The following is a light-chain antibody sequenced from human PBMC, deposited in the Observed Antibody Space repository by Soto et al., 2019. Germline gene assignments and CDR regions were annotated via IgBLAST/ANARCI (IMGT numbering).Light chain of an antibody. J-gene: IGKJ5*01. V-gene: IGKV3-15*01. CDR2: GAS. CDR1: QSVRSN. Sequence: EVVMTQSPATLSVSPGERVTLSCRASQSVRSNLAWYQQKPGQSPRLLIYGASTRATGIPARFSGSGSGTEFTLTISSLQSEDFVVYYCQQYNSWPPITFGQGTRLEIK. CDR3: QQYNSWPPIT.